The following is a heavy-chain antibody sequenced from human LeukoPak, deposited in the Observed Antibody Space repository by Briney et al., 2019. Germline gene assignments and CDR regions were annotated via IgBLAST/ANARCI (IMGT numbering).Heavy chain of an antibody. J-gene: IGHJ4*02. V-gene: IGHV1-2*02. D-gene: IGHD5-24*01. Sequence: ASVTVSCKASGYTFTGYYMHWVRPAPGQGLEWMGWINPNSGGTNYAQKFQGRVTMTRDTSISTAYMELSRLRSDDTAVYYCARARGSVEMATWGQGTLVTVSS. CDR3: ARARGSVEMAT. CDR1: GYTFTGYY. CDR2: INPNSGGT.